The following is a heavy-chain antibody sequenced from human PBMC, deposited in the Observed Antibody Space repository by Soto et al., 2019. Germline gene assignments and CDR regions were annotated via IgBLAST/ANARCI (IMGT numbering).Heavy chain of an antibody. CDR1: GFSLSTSGVG. D-gene: IGHD2-2*01. CDR2: IYWDDDK. CDR3: AHRPVAPAGGGFDV. Sequence: SGPTLVNPTQTLTLTCTFSGFSLSTSGVGVGWIRQPPGKALEWLAVIYWDDDKRYSPSLKSRLTITKDSSKNQVVLTMADMDPVDTATYYCAHRPVAPAGGGFDVWGQGTMVTVSS. V-gene: IGHV2-5*02. J-gene: IGHJ3*01.